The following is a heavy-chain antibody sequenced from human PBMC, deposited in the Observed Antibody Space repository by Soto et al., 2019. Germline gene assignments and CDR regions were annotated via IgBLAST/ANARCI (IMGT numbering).Heavy chain of an antibody. CDR2: IYYSGST. J-gene: IGHJ4*02. CDR1: GGSISSSSYY. D-gene: IGHD3-22*01. Sequence: SETLSLTCTVSGGSISSSSYYWGWIRQPPGKGLEWIGSIYYSGSTYYNPSLKSRVTISVDTSKNQFSLKLSSVTAADTAVYYCARPGNSSGYYYSFDYWGQGTLVTVSS. V-gene: IGHV4-39*01. CDR3: ARPGNSSGYYYSFDY.